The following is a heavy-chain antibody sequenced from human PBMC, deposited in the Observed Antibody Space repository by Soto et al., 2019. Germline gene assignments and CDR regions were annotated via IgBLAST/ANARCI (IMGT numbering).Heavy chain of an antibody. V-gene: IGHV4-4*07. CDR1: GGSISSYY. CDR2: IYTSGST. D-gene: IGHD1-26*01. J-gene: IGHJ2*01. Sequence: QVQLQESGPGLVKPSETLSLTCTVSGGSISSYYWSXIRQXXGKGLEWIGRIYTSGSTNYNPSLKSRVTMSVDTSKNQFALKLSSVTAADTAVYYCARGPGSYFGYWYFDLWGRGTLVTVSS. CDR3: ARGPGSYFGYWYFDL.